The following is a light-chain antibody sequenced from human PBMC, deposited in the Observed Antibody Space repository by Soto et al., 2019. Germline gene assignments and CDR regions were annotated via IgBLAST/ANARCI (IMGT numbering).Light chain of an antibody. CDR2: RNN. CDR3: AAWDDSLSACYV. V-gene: IGLV1-47*01. CDR1: SSNIGSNY. Sequence: QSVLTQPPSASGTPGQRVTISCSGSSSNIGSNYVYWYQQLPGTAPKLLIYRNNQRPSGVPDRFSGSKSGTSASLAISALRSEDEADYYWAAWDDSLSACYVFGTGTKLTVL. J-gene: IGLJ1*01.